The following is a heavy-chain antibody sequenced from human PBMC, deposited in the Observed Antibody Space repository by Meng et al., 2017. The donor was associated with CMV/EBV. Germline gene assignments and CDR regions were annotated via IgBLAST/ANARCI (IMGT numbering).Heavy chain of an antibody. CDR1: GGSISSSNW. CDR2: IYHSGST. CDR3: ARRRIVVVPAASRNWFDP. Sequence: SETLSLTCAVSGGSISSSNWWSWVRQPPGKGLEWIGEIYHSGSTNYNPSLKSRVTISVDKSKNQFSLKLSSVTAADTAVYYCARRRIVVVPAASRNWFDPWGQGTLVTAPQ. D-gene: IGHD2-2*01. V-gene: IGHV4-4*02. J-gene: IGHJ5*02.